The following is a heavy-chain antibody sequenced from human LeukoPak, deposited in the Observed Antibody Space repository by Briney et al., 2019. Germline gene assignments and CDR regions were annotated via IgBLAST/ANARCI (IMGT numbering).Heavy chain of an antibody. CDR3: ASTSGWYEPIDY. CDR2: IWYDGSNK. Sequence: GGSLRLSCAASGFTFSSYGMHWVRQAPGKGLEWVAVIWYDGSNKYYADSVKGRFTISRDNSKNTLYLQMNSLRAEDTAAYYCASTSGWYEPIDYWGQGTLVTVSS. CDR1: GFTFSSYG. J-gene: IGHJ4*02. V-gene: IGHV3-33*01. D-gene: IGHD6-19*01.